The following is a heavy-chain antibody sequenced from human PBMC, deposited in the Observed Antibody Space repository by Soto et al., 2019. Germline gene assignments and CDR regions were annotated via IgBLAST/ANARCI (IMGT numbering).Heavy chain of an antibody. Sequence: QVQLQESGPGLVKPSQTLSLTCTVSGGSISSGGYYWSWIRQHPGKGLEWIGYIYYSGSTYYNYYNPSLKSXXTISVDTSKNQFSLKLSSVTAADTAVYYCARTPLLWGQGTLVTVSS. V-gene: IGHV4-31*03. D-gene: IGHD1-26*01. J-gene: IGHJ4*02. CDR3: ARTPLL. CDR1: GGSISSGGYY. CDR2: IYYSGSTYYN.